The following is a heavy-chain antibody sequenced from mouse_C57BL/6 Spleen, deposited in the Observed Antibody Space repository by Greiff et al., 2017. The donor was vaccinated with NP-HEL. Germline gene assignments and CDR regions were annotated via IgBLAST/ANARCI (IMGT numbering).Heavy chain of an antibody. CDR2: IDPSDSET. V-gene: IGHV1-52*01. D-gene: IGHD2-4*01. J-gene: IGHJ3*01. CDR1: GYTFTSYW. Sequence: QVQLQQPGAELVRPGSSVKLSCKASGYTFTSYWMHWVKQRPIQGLEWIGNIDPSDSETHYNQKFKDKATLTVDKSSSTAYMQLSSLTSEDSAVYYCARGDYDYENWFAYWGQGTLVTVSA. CDR3: ARGDYDYENWFAY.